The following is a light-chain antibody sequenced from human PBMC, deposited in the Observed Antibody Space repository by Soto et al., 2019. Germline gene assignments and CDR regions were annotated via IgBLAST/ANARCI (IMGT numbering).Light chain of an antibody. CDR2: GAS. V-gene: IGKV3-20*01. J-gene: IGKJ5*01. Sequence: EIVLSQSPGTLSLSQGERATLSCRASQSVSSSYLAWYQQKPGQAPRLLIYGASSRATGIPDRFSGSGSGTDFTLTISRLEPEDFAVYYCQQYGSSPGITFGQGTRLEI. CDR3: QQYGSSPGIT. CDR1: QSVSSSY.